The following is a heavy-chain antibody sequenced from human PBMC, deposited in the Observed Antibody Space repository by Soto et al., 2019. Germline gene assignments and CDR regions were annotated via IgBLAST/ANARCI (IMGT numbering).Heavy chain of an antibody. CDR3: VRDRCRYSYGCYFDY. Sequence: EVQLVESGGGLIQPGGSLRLSCAASGFTVSSNYMSWVRQAPGKGLEWVSVIYSGGSTYYADSVKGRCTISRDKSKNTLYLQMNSLRAEDTAVYYCVRDRCRYSYGCYFDYWGQGTLDTVSS. CDR2: IYSGGST. V-gene: IGHV3-53*01. D-gene: IGHD5-18*01. CDR1: GFTVSSNY. J-gene: IGHJ4*02.